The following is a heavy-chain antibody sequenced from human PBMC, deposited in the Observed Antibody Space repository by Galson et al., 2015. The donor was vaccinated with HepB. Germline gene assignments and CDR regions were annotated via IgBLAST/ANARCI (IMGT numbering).Heavy chain of an antibody. J-gene: IGHJ4*02. CDR1: GFIFTNAW. V-gene: IGHV3-15*01. D-gene: IGHD2-15*01. CDR3: TTGGACSGNSCSSAVY. CDR2: IKSKADGGTT. Sequence: SLRLSCAASGFIFTNAWMSWVRQAPGKGLEWVGRIKSKADGGTTDYAAPVKGRFTISRDDSKNTLYLQMNSLKIEDTAVYYCTTGGACSGNSCSSAVYWGQGNLVTVSS.